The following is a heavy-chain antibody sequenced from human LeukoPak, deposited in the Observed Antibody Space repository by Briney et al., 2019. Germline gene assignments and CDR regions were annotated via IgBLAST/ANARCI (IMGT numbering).Heavy chain of an antibody. D-gene: IGHD6-25*01. CDR3: ARDSRSCRSSDCRGDAFDI. CDR1: GFTRNGYW. Sequence: PGGSLRLYAGASGFTRNGYWMTWVRQAPGMELEGVANINEDGSKKYYVESVRGRFTISRDNAENSLYLQMNSLRAEDTAVYYCARDSRSCRSSDCRGDAFDIWGQGTMVTVSS. V-gene: IGHV3-7*01. CDR2: INEDGSKK. J-gene: IGHJ3*02.